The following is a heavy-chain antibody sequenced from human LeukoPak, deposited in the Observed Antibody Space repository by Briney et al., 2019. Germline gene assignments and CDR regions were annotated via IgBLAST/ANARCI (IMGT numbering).Heavy chain of an antibody. CDR1: GFTFSTYW. Sequence: GGSLRLSCVVSGFTFSTYWMHWVRQAPGKGLEWISRIKSDGINTNYADSVKGRFTISRDNAKNTLYLQMNSLRAEDTAVYYCARGRQWLAPGYWGQGTLVTVSS. CDR2: IKSDGINT. J-gene: IGHJ4*02. V-gene: IGHV3-74*01. D-gene: IGHD6-19*01. CDR3: ARGRQWLAPGY.